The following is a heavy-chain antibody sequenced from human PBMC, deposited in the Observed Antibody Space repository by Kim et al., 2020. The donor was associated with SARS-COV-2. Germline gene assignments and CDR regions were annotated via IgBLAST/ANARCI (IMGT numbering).Heavy chain of an antibody. V-gene: IGHV3-11*03. D-gene: IGHD5-18*01. CDR2: ITSGIIYK. CDR3: ARVTYIYNVLAHWYFDL. CDR1: GFTFRYYY. J-gene: IGHJ2*01. Sequence: SLILSFSSSGFTFRYYYMHWILQAPGNVLEFFSYITSGIIYKNYGDSVKGRSTISRDNAKNLLYLQRNILRAEDTAIYYCARVTYIYNVLAHWYFDLWGRGTLVTVSS.